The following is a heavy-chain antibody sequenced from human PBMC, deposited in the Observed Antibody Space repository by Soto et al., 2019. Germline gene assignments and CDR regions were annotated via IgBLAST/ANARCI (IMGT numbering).Heavy chain of an antibody. D-gene: IGHD6-6*01. CDR3: ARAPKGSGSSQTRPEF. CDR2: ISQSGNT. CDR1: SGSFSGYY. J-gene: IGHJ4*02. V-gene: IGHV4-34*01. Sequence: SETLSLTCSIYSGSFSGYYWSWIRQPPGKGLEWIGEISQSGNTNYSPSLKSRVSISIDTSKKQFSLNLASVSAADTAVYYCARAPKGSGSSQTRPEFWRQGTRVTVSS.